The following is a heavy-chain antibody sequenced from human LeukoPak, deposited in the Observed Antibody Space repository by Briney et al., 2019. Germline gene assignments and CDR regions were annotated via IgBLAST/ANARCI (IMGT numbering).Heavy chain of an antibody. CDR3: ARSVPSLDYLFDS. V-gene: IGHV4-59*08. CDR2: IYNSGIT. Sequence: SETLSLTCTVSGGSISGYYWTWIRQLPGKGPEWIGYIYNSGITNYNPSLKSRVTVSVDKSKNQFSLRLTSVTAADTAVYYCARSVPSLDYLFDSWGHGTLVTVSS. D-gene: IGHD4-11*01. J-gene: IGHJ5*01. CDR1: GGSISGYY.